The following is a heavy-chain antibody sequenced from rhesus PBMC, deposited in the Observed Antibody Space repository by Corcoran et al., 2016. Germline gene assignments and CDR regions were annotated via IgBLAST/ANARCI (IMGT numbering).Heavy chain of an antibody. CDR2: INGNSGST. Sequence: QVQLQESGPGLVKHSEPLSPPCVVPGASLSIYWGPWIRQPPGKGLEWIGEINGNSGSTYYSPSLSSRVSISKDASKNQFSLKLSSLTAADTAVYYCASEFVSWGQGVLVTVSS. CDR1: GASLSIYW. CDR3: ASEFVS. J-gene: IGHJ4*01. V-gene: IGHV4-80*01.